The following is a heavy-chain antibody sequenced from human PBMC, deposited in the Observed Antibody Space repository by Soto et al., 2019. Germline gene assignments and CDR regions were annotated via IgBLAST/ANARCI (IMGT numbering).Heavy chain of an antibody. CDR2: ISAYNGNT. Sequence: QVQLVQSGAEVKKPGASVKVSCKASGYTFTSYGISWVRQAPGQGLEWMGWISAYNGNTNYAQKLQGRDTMTTDTSTSTAYMELRSLRSDDTAVYYCAREEGTYYYGSGPTPGWFDPWGQGTLVTVSS. CDR3: AREEGTYYYGSGPTPGWFDP. J-gene: IGHJ5*02. D-gene: IGHD3-10*01. CDR1: GYTFTSYG. V-gene: IGHV1-18*01.